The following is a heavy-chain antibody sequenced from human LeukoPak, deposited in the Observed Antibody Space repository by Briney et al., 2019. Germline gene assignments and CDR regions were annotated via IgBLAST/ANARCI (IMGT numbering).Heavy chain of an antibody. CDR3: AKKTPGNYPYDY. Sequence: GGSLRLSCAASGFTFDVSAMNWVRQAPGKGLEWVSASCNAGDTYYSDSVKGRFTISRDHSKKMLSLQMTSLRAEDTAVYYCAKKTPGNYPYDYWGQGTLVTVSP. D-gene: IGHD3-22*01. CDR2: SCNAGDT. J-gene: IGHJ4*02. V-gene: IGHV3-23*01. CDR1: GFTFDVSA.